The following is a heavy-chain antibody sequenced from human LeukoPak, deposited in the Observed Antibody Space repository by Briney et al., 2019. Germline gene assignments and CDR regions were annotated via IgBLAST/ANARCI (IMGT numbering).Heavy chain of an antibody. CDR2: ISGSGGST. J-gene: IGHJ6*03. D-gene: IGHD6-6*01. Sequence: GGSLRLSCAASGFTFSSYGTSWVRQAPGKGLEWVSAISGSGGSTYYADSVKGRFTISRDNSKNTLYLQMNSLRAEDTAVYYCAKSRPHTPARLYYYYYYMDVWGKGTTVTVSS. V-gene: IGHV3-23*01. CDR1: GFTFSSYG. CDR3: AKSRPHTPARLYYYYYYMDV.